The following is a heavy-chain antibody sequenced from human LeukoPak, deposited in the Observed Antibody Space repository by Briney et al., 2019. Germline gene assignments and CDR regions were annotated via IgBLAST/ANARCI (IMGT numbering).Heavy chain of an antibody. CDR3: AKGGDSGSYSYFDY. J-gene: IGHJ4*02. CDR1: GFTFSSYA. Sequence: GGSLRLSCAASGFTFSSYAMSWVRQAPGKGLEWVSTISGSGGSTYYADSVKGRFTISRDNSKNTLYLQMNSLRAEDTAVYYCAKGGDSGSYSYFDYWGQGTLVTVSS. CDR2: ISGSGGST. V-gene: IGHV3-23*01. D-gene: IGHD1-26*01.